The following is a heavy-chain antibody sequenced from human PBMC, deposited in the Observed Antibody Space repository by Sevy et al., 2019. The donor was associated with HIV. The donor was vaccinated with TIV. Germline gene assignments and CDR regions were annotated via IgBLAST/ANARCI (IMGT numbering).Heavy chain of an antibody. Sequence: GGSLRLSCAASGFTFDDYAMHWVRQAPGKGLEWVSGIYWDSGSVGYADSVKGRFTISRDNSENSLYLQMKSLRPEDTALYYCAKDRVGAARLYGFDIWGQGTMVTVSS. CDR3: AKDRVGAARLYGFDI. CDR2: IYWDSGSV. V-gene: IGHV3-9*01. J-gene: IGHJ3*02. D-gene: IGHD1-26*01. CDR1: GFTFDDYA.